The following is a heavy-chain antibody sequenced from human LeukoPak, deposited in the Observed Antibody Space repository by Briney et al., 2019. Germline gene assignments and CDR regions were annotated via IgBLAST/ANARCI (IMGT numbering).Heavy chain of an antibody. Sequence: QPGGSLRLSCAASGFPVSSNYMSWVRQAPGKGLEWVSVIYSGGSTYYADSVKGRFTISRDNSKNTLYLQMNSLRAEDTAVYYCARRGSTRSYGYWFDPWGQGTLVTVSS. CDR2: IYSGGST. CDR3: ARRGSTRSYGYWFDP. CDR1: GFPVSSNY. V-gene: IGHV3-53*01. J-gene: IGHJ5*02. D-gene: IGHD1-26*01.